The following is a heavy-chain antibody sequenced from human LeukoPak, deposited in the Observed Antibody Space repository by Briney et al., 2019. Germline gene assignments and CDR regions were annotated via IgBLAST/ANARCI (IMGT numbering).Heavy chain of an antibody. CDR1: GGSISSYY. CDR3: ARDRSSRTTVTTRYFDL. Sequence: SETLSLTCTVSGGSISSYYWSWIRQPAGKGLEWIGRIYTSGSTSYNPSLKSRVTMSVDTSKNQFSLKLSSVTAADTAVYYCARDRSSRTTVTTRYFDLWGRGTLVTVSS. J-gene: IGHJ2*01. V-gene: IGHV4-4*07. D-gene: IGHD4-17*01. CDR2: IYTSGST.